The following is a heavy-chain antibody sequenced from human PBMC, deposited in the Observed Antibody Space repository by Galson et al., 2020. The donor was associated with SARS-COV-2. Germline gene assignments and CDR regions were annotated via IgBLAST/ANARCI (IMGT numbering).Heavy chain of an antibody. CDR1: GGSVSSYY. J-gene: IGHJ6*02. CDR2: IYTSGST. Sequence: SETLSLTCTVSGGSVSSYYWSWIRQSAGKRLEWIGSIYTSGSTNYHPSLTSRVTMSADTSKNQFSLRLRSVTAADTAVYYCARDGGLVFGYHGMDVWGPRTTVTVSS. CDR3: ARDGGLVFGYHGMDV. D-gene: IGHD3-16*01. V-gene: IGHV4-4*07.